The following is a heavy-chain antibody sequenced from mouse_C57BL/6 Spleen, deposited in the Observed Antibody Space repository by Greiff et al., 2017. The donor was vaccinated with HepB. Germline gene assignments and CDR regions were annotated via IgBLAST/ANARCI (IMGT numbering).Heavy chain of an antibody. CDR1: GYSITSGYD. J-gene: IGHJ4*01. CDR3: TRRVTHYYAMDY. Sequence: EVQLQQSGPGMVKPSQSLSLTCTVTGYSITSGYDWHWIRHFPGNKLEWMGYISYSGSTNYNPSLKSRISITHDTSKNHFFLKLNSVTTEDTATYYCTRRVTHYYAMDYWGQGTSVTVSS. D-gene: IGHD2-2*01. CDR2: ISYSGST. V-gene: IGHV3-1*01.